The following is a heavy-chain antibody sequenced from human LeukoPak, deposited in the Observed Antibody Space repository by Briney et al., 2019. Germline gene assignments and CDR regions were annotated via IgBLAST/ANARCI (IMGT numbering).Heavy chain of an antibody. CDR1: GGSFSGYY. CDR2: IYYSGST. J-gene: IGHJ4*02. CDR3: TKGPRALEHSTHRFDY. Sequence: SETLSLTCAVYGGSFSGYYWSWIRQPPGKGLEWIGYIYYSGSTNYNPSLKSRVTISVETSKNEFSLKLRSVTAADTAVYYCTKGPRALEHSTHRFDYWGQGTLVTVSS. D-gene: IGHD1/OR15-1a*01. V-gene: IGHV4-59*01.